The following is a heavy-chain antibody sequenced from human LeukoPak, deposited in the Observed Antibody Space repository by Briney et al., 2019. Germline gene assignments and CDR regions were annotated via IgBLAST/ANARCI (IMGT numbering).Heavy chain of an antibody. Sequence: GSLRLSCAASGFTFGSYSMNWVRQAPGKGLEWVSYISSSSSTIYYADAVKGRFTISRDNAKNSVYLQMNSLRVEDTAVYYCARPDRGGSYSHFDYWGQGTLVTVSS. CDR1: GFTFGSYS. V-gene: IGHV3-48*01. CDR2: ISSSSSTI. CDR3: ARPDRGGSYSHFDY. D-gene: IGHD3-16*01. J-gene: IGHJ4*02.